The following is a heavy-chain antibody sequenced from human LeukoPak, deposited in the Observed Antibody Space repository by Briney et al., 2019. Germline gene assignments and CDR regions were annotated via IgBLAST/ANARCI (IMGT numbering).Heavy chain of an antibody. CDR1: GRSISSYY. CDR3: ARDTRYYGMDV. J-gene: IGHJ6*02. V-gene: IGHV4-59*01. Sequence: SETLSLICTVSGRSISSYYWSWIRQPPGKGLEWSGYIYYSGSTNYAPSLKSRVTISVDTSKNQFSLSLSSVTAADSAVYYCARDTRYYGMDVWGQGTTVTVSS. CDR2: IYYSGST.